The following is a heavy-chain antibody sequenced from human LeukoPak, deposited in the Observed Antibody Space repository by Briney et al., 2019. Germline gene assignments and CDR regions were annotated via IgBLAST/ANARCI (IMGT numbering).Heavy chain of an antibody. CDR3: ASEGYCSGGSCYQDYYYYGMDV. CDR1: GGSFSGYY. Sequence: SETLSLTCAVYGGSFSGYYWSWIRQPPGKGLEWIGEINHSGSTNYNPSLKSRVTISVDTSKNQFSLKLSSVTAADTAVYYCASEGYCSGGSCYQDYYYYGMDVWGQGTTVTVSS. J-gene: IGHJ6*02. CDR2: INHSGST. D-gene: IGHD2-15*01. V-gene: IGHV4-34*01.